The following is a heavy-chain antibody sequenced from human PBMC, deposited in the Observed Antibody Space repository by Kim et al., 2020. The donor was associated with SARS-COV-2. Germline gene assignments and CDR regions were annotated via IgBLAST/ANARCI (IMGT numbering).Heavy chain of an antibody. V-gene: IGHV4-39*07. Sequence: SETLSLTCTVSGGSISSSSYYWGWIRQPPGKGLEWIGSIYYSGSTYYNPSLKSRVTISVDTSKNQFSLKLSSVTAADTAVYYCARAPHYGGKGYFDYWGQGTLVTVSS. CDR1: GGSISSSSYY. CDR3: ARAPHYGGKGYFDY. D-gene: IGHD4-17*01. CDR2: IYYSGST. J-gene: IGHJ4*02.